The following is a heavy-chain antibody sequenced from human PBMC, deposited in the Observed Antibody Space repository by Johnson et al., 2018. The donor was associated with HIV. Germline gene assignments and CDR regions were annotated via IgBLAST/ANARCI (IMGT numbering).Heavy chain of an antibody. CDR1: GFSFSGYG. D-gene: IGHD3-22*01. CDR2: IKKDGREK. J-gene: IGHJ3*02. V-gene: IGHV3-7*01. CDR3: VREWLYDAFDI. Sequence: VQLVESGGGVVQPGRFLRLSCAASGFSFSGYGMHWVRQAPGKGLEWVANIKKDGREKYYVDSVKGRFTISRDNAKNSLYLRMNSLRAEDTAVYYCVREWLYDAFDIWGQGTMVSVSS.